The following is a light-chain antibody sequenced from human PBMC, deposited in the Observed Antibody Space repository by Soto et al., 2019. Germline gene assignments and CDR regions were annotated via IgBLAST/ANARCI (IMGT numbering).Light chain of an antibody. CDR1: NSDVGSHNF. V-gene: IGLV2-23*01. Sequence: QSALTQPASVSGSPGQSITISCTGTNSDVGSHNFVSWYQQYPGKAPKLLIYEASKRPSGLSNRFSGSKSGNTASLTISGLQAEDEADYYCCSLTNGATWVFGGGTKGPS. CDR3: CSLTNGATWV. CDR2: EAS. J-gene: IGLJ3*02.